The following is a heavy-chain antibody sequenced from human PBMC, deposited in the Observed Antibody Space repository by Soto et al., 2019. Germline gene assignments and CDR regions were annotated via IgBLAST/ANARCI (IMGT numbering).Heavy chain of an antibody. V-gene: IGHV2-5*01. D-gene: IGHD6-13*01. CDR3: AWSGIAAAGTQTGS. CDR1: GFSLSTSGVG. Sequence: SGPTLVKPTQTLTLTCTFSGFSLSTSGVGVGWIRQPPGKALEWLALIYWNDDKRYSPSLKSRLTITKDTSKNQVVLTMTNMDPVDTATYYCAWSGIAAAGTQTGSWGQGTMVTVSS. CDR2: IYWNDDK. J-gene: IGHJ5*02.